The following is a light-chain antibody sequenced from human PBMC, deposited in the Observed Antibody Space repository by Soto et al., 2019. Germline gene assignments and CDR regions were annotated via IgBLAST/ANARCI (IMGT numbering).Light chain of an antibody. CDR2: LNSDGSH. V-gene: IGLV4-69*01. Sequence: QPVLTQSPSASASLGASVKLTCTLSSGHRSYAIAWHQQQPEKGPRYLMKLNSDGSHTTGDGIPDRFSGSSSGAERYLTISSLQSDDEADYYCQTWGTGIQLFGGGTKLTVL. J-gene: IGLJ3*02. CDR1: SGHRSYA. CDR3: QTWGTGIQL.